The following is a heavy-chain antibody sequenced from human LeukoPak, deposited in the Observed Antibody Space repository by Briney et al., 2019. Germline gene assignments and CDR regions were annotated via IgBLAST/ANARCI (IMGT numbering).Heavy chain of an antibody. CDR1: GGTFSSYA. J-gene: IGHJ4*02. D-gene: IGHD6-19*01. CDR2: IIPIFGTA. V-gene: IGHV1-69*05. CDR3: ARTPSGIAVAEDY. Sequence: GASVKVSCKASGGTFSSYAISWVRQAPGQGLEWMGRIIPIFGTANYAQKFQGRVTITTDESTSTAYMELSSLRSEDTAVYYCARTPSGIAVAEDYWGQGTLVTVSS.